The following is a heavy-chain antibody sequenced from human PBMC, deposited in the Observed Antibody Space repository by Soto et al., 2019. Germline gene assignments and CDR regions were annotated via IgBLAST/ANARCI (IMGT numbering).Heavy chain of an antibody. Sequence: QVQLVQSGAEVKKPGASVKVSCKTSGYTFIGYYSNWVRQAPGQGLEWMGWVNPHTGGTHYAQKFDGRVTMTRDTSTYTAYMELSGLKFDDTATYFCARVMAYEQQLVPFDYWGQGTLVTVSS. D-gene: IGHD6-13*01. CDR2: VNPHTGGT. CDR3: ARVMAYEQQLVPFDY. J-gene: IGHJ4*02. CDR1: GYTFIGYY. V-gene: IGHV1-2*02.